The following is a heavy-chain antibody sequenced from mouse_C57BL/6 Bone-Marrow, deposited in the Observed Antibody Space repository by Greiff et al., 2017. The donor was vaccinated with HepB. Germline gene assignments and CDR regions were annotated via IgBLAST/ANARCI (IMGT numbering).Heavy chain of an antibody. D-gene: IGHD6-1*01. CDR1: GFTFSSYA. Sequence: EVKLEESGGGLVKPGGSLKLSCAASGFTFSSYAMSWVRQTPEKRLEWVATISDGGSYTYYPDNVKGRFTISRDNAKNNLYLQMSHLKSEDTAMYYCARDRAVASWGQGTLVTVSA. J-gene: IGHJ3*01. CDR2: ISDGGSYT. CDR3: ARDRAVAS. V-gene: IGHV5-4*01.